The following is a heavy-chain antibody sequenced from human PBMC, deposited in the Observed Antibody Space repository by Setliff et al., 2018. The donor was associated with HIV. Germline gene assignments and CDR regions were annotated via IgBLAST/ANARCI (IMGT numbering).Heavy chain of an antibody. D-gene: IGHD3-3*01. Sequence: PGGSLRLSCAASGFTVSSNYMTWVRQAPGKGLEWVSVISGSAGSTYYADSVKGRFTISRDNSKNTLYLQMNSLRAEDTAVYYCAKDWSGYIPTHAFDYWGQGTLVTVSS. CDR2: ISGSAGST. J-gene: IGHJ4*02. CDR1: GFTVSSNY. CDR3: AKDWSGYIPTHAFDY. V-gene: IGHV3-23*01.